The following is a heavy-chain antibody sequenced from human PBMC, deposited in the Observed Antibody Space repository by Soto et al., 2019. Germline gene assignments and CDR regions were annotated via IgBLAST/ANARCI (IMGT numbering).Heavy chain of an antibody. J-gene: IGHJ5*02. CDR2: TSYTANT. CDR1: GGSVTSHH. CDR3: ARDMHAGFPHYFDP. D-gene: IGHD1-26*01. Sequence: PSETLSLTCFVSGGSVTSHHWSWLRQFPGQGLQWIAYTSYTANTNYNPSLQSRVTISLDTSKNQLSLKLTSMTAADTAVYYCARDMHAGFPHYFDPWGQGTLVTVSS. V-gene: IGHV4-59*02.